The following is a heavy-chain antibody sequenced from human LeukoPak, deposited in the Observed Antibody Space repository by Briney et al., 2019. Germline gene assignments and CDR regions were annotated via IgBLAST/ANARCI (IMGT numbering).Heavy chain of an antibody. V-gene: IGHV4-59*01. CDR2: IYYSGST. CDR1: GGSISSYY. Sequence: SETLSLTCTVSGGSISSYYWSWIRQPPGKGLEWIGYIYYSGSTNYNPSLKSRVTISVDTSKNQFSLKLSSVTAADTAVYYCARGPYDYGDYWFDPWGQGTLVIVSS. CDR3: ARGPYDYGDYWFDP. J-gene: IGHJ5*02. D-gene: IGHD4-17*01.